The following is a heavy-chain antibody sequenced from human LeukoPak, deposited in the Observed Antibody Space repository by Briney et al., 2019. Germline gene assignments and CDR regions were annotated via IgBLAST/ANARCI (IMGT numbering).Heavy chain of an antibody. V-gene: IGHV3-30*04. Sequence: GGSLRLSCAASGFTFSSYAMHWVRQAPGKGLEWVAVISYDGSNKYYADSVKGRFTISRDNSKNTLYLQMNSLRAEDTAVYYCAKDPSGSGTDSLDYWGQGTLVTVSS. D-gene: IGHD3-10*01. J-gene: IGHJ4*02. CDR1: GFTFSSYA. CDR3: AKDPSGSGTDSLDY. CDR2: ISYDGSNK.